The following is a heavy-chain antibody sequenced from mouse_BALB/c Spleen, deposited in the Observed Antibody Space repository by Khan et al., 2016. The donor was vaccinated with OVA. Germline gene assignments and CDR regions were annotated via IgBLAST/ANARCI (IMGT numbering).Heavy chain of an antibody. CDR1: GYSITSDYA. Sequence: EVQLQESGPGLVRPSQSLSLTCTVTGYSITSDYAWNWIRQFPGNKVEWMGYIDYSGNTSYNPSLASRISITRDTSKNQFFLHLNSVTTEDTATYYCSRIYSENYWGQGTSVTVSS. CDR2: IDYSGNT. J-gene: IGHJ4*01. CDR3: SRIYSENY. D-gene: IGHD1-3*01. V-gene: IGHV3-2*02.